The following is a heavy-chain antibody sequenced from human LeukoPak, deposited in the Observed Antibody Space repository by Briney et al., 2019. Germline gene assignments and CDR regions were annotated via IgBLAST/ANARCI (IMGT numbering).Heavy chain of an antibody. Sequence: ASVKVSCKASGYSFTGHYMHWVRQAPGQGLEWMGWISAYNGNTNYAQKLQGRVTMTTDTSTSTAYMELRSLRSDDTAVYYCARDVVSAPDHFDYWGQGTLVTVSS. CDR2: ISAYNGNT. CDR1: GYSFTGHY. D-gene: IGHD2-2*01. V-gene: IGHV1-18*04. CDR3: ARDVVSAPDHFDY. J-gene: IGHJ4*02.